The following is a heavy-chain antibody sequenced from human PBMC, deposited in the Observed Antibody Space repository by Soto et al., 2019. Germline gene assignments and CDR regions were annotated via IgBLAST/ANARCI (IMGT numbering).Heavy chain of an antibody. CDR1: GYTFTSYG. CDR2: ISAYNGNT. CDR3: ARDGIVVVPASPTGTHWCFDL. J-gene: IGHJ2*01. D-gene: IGHD2-2*01. Sequence: ASVKVSCKASGYTFTSYGISWVRQAPGQGLEWMGWISAYNGNTNYAQKLQGRVTMTTDTSTSTAYMELRSLRSDDTAVYYCARDGIVVVPASPTGTHWCFDLWGRGTLVTVSS. V-gene: IGHV1-18*01.